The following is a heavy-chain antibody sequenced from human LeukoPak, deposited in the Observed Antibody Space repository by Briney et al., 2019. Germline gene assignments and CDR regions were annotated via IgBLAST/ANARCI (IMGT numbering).Heavy chain of an antibody. CDR3: ARVSSWSSSGWYN. CDR2: ISAYNGNT. V-gene: IGHV1-18*01. J-gene: IGHJ4*02. CDR1: GYTFTSYG. D-gene: IGHD6-19*01. Sequence: GASVKLSCTPSGYTFTSYGISWVRQAPGQGLEWMGGISAYNGNTNYAQKLQGRVTMTTDTSTRTDYMELRSLRYDDTGVYYCARVSSWSSSGWYNWGQGTLVTVSS.